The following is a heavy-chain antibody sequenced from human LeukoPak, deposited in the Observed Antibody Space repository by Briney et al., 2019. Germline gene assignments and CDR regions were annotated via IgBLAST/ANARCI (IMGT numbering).Heavy chain of an antibody. D-gene: IGHD2-15*01. CDR3: ARGLYCSGGSCYFDY. J-gene: IGHJ4*02. Sequence: ASVTVSCTASGYTFTSYDINWVRQATGQGLEWMGWMNPNSGNTGYAQKFQGRVTMTRNTSISTAYMELSSLRSEDTAVYYCARGLYCSGGSCYFDYWGQGTLVTVSS. CDR1: GYTFTSYD. CDR2: MNPNSGNT. V-gene: IGHV1-8*01.